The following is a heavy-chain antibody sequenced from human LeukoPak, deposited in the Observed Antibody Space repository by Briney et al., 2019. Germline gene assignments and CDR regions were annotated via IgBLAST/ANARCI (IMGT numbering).Heavy chain of an antibody. D-gene: IGHD3-10*01. CDR3: AKGEPRFGDTKFDY. CDR2: ISSNSRLL. Sequence: TGGSLRLSCAASGFTLDDYAMGWVRHAAGKGMEWVSGISSNSRLLVYAYSVNGRFTISKDHANNSLYLQMNTLRAEDTALYYCAKGEPRFGDTKFDYWGQGTLVTVSS. J-gene: IGHJ4*02. V-gene: IGHV3-9*01. CDR1: GFTLDDYA.